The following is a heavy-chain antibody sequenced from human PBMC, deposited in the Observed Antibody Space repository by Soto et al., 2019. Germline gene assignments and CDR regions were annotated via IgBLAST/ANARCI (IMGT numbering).Heavy chain of an antibody. Sequence: GESLKISCAASGFTFSSYSMNWVRQAPGKGLEWVSHISSRGSTIYHADSVKGRFTISRDNAKNSLYLQMNSLRAEDTAVYYCARVGPPSDYWGQGTLVTVSS. CDR3: ARVGPPSDY. V-gene: IGHV3-48*04. CDR1: GFTFSSYS. CDR2: ISSRGSTI. J-gene: IGHJ4*02.